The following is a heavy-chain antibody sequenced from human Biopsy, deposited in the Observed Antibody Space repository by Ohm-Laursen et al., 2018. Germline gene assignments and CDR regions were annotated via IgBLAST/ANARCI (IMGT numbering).Heavy chain of an antibody. Sequence: GTLSLTCTVSGGSISSSTTYYWAWLRQPPGKGLEWIGSIYNTETIFYNPSLKSRVTISVDTSTNQFSLKVSSVNAADTALYFCARHPTGFWFDPWGHGTLVTVSS. V-gene: IGHV4-39*01. CDR1: GGSISSSTTYY. CDR3: ARHPTGFWFDP. J-gene: IGHJ5*02. CDR2: IYNTETI.